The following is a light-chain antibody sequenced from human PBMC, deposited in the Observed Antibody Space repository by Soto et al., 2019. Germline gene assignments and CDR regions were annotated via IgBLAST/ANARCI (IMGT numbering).Light chain of an antibody. CDR3: QQSYSYPPWT. Sequence: DIVMTQSPDSLAVSLGERATVNCKSSQSVLSSSNNKNYLAWYQQKPGQPPKLLIFWASIREFGVPDRFSGSGSGTDFTLTIKSLQAEDVAVYYCQQSYSYPPWTLGQGTKVDI. CDR1: QSVLSSSNNKNY. J-gene: IGKJ1*01. V-gene: IGKV4-1*01. CDR2: WAS.